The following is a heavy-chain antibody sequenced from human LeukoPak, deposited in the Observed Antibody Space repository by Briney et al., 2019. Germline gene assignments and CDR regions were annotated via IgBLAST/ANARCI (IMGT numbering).Heavy chain of an antibody. CDR1: GFTFSSYW. CDR2: IKQDGSEK. CDR3: AKLHYGYSDY. J-gene: IGHJ4*02. V-gene: IGHV3-7*03. D-gene: IGHD3-22*01. Sequence: PGGSLRLSCAASGFTFSSYWMSWVRQAPGKGLEWVANIKQDGSEKYYVDSVKGRFTISRDNSKNTLYLQMNSLRAEDTAVYYCAKLHYGYSDYWGQGTLVTVSS.